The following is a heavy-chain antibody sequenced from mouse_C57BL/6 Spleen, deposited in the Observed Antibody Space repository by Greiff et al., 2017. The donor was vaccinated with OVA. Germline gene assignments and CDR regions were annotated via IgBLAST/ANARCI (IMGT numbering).Heavy chain of an antibody. CDR1: GYTFTSYW. J-gene: IGHJ2*01. Sequence: VQLQQPGAELVMPGASVKLSCKASGYTFTSYWMHWVKQRPGQGLEWIGEIDPSDSYTNYNQKFKGKSTLTVDKSSSTAYMQLSSLTSEDSAVYYCARDYGSSYVGNFDYWGQGTTLTVSS. CDR3: ARDYGSSYVGNFDY. CDR2: IDPSDSYT. V-gene: IGHV1-69*01. D-gene: IGHD1-1*01.